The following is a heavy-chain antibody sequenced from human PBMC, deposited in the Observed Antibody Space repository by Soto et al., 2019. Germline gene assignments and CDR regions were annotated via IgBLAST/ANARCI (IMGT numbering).Heavy chain of an antibody. J-gene: IGHJ5*02. V-gene: IGHV3-30-3*01. CDR1: GLTFSSYA. CDR2: ISYDGSNK. D-gene: IGHD3-10*01. CDR3: ADLWFGAPNH. Sequence: GSLRLSCAASGLTFSSYAMHWVRQAPGKGLEWVAVISYDGSNKYYADSVKGRFTISRDNSKNTLYLQMNSLRAEDTAVYYCADLWFGAPNHWGQGTLVTVSS.